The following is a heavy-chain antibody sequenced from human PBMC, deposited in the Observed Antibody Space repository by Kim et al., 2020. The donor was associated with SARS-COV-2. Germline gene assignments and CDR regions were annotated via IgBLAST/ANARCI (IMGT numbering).Heavy chain of an antibody. CDR2: IYYSGST. D-gene: IGHD6-19*01. Sequence: SETLSLTCAVSGYSISSSNWWGWIRQPPGKGLEWIGYIYYSGSTYYNPSLKSRVTMSVDTSRNQFSLKLSSVTAVDTAVYYCARYESSSGYFDPWGQGTLVTVSS. CDR1: GYSISSSNW. CDR3: ARYESSSGYFDP. J-gene: IGHJ5*02. V-gene: IGHV4-28*01.